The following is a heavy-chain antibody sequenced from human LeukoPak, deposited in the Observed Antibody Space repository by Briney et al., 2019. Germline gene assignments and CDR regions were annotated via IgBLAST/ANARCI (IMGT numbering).Heavy chain of an antibody. D-gene: IGHD3-22*01. CDR3: AREVVITKGWFDP. V-gene: IGHV3-11*05. CDR1: GFTFSDYY. Sequence: GGSLRLSCAASGFTFSDYYMSWIRQAPGKGLEWVSYISSSSSYTNCADSVKGRFTISRDNAKNSLYLQMNSLRAEDTAVYYCAREVVITKGWFDPWGQGTLVTVSS. J-gene: IGHJ5*02. CDR2: ISSSSSYT.